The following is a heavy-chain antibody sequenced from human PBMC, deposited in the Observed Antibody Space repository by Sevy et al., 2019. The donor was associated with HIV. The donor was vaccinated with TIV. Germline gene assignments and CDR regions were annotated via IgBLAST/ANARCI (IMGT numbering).Heavy chain of an antibody. D-gene: IGHD6-19*01. V-gene: IGHV3-15*01. Sequence: GGSLRLSCAVSGFSFDSYGMTWVRQAPGKGLEWVGRIKSKTDGGTTDYAAPVKGRFTISRDDSKNTLYLQMNSLKTEDTAVYYCTTDFLTYSSGQFGDVYWGQGTLVTVSS. J-gene: IGHJ4*02. CDR3: TTDFLTYSSGQFGDVY. CDR1: GFSFDSYG. CDR2: IKSKTDGGTT.